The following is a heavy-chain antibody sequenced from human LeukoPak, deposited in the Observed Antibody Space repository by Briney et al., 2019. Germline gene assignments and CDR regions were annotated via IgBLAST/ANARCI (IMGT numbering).Heavy chain of an antibody. D-gene: IGHD1-26*01. V-gene: IGHV4-59*01. J-gene: IGHJ4*02. CDR3: ARLRVGATTYYFEY. Sequence: SETLSLTCTVSGGSISNYYWSWIRQPPGKGLEWIGYIYYSGSTNYNPSLKSRVTISVDTSKNQFSLKLSSVTAADTAVYYCARLRVGATTYYFEYWGQGTLVTVSS. CDR1: GGSISNYY. CDR2: IYYSGST.